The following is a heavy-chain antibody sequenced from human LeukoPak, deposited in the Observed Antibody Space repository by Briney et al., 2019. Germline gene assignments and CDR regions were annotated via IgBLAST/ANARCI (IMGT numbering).Heavy chain of an antibody. Sequence: SETLSLTCTVSGYSISSGYYWGWIRQPPGKGLEWIGSIYHSGSTNYNPSLKSRVTISVDTSKNQFSLKLSSVTAADTAVYYCARRRGSSDWLFPFDYWGQGTLVTVSS. J-gene: IGHJ4*02. D-gene: IGHD3-9*01. V-gene: IGHV4-38-2*02. CDR1: GYSISSGYY. CDR3: ARRRGSSDWLFPFDY. CDR2: IYHSGST.